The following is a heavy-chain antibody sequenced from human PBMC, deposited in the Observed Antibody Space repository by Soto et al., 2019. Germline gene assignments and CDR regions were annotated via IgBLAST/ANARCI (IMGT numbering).Heavy chain of an antibody. CDR3: ARLRFLEWYLPSNWFDP. D-gene: IGHD3-3*01. CDR1: GYSFTSYW. J-gene: IGHJ5*02. CDR2: IYPGDSDT. V-gene: IGHV5-51*01. Sequence: GESLKISCKGSGYSFTSYWIGWVRQMPGKGLEWMGIIYPGDSDTRYSPSFQGKVTISADKSISTAYLQWSSLKASDTAMYYCARLRFLEWYLPSNWFDPWGQGTLVTVSS.